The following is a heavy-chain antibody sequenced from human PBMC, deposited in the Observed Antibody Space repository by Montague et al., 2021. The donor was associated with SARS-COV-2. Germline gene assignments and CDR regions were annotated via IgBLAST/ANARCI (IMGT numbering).Heavy chain of an antibody. J-gene: IGHJ4*02. D-gene: IGHD3-9*01. V-gene: IGHV3-30-3*01. CDR1: GFTFSSYA. Sequence: SLRLSCAASGFTFSSYAMHWVRQAPGKGLEWVAVILCDGSNKYYADSVKGRFTISRDNSKNTLYLQMNSLRAEDTAVYYCASPRGPSYYDILTGSAFDYWGQGTLVTVSS. CDR3: ASPRGPSYYDILTGSAFDY. CDR2: ILCDGSNK.